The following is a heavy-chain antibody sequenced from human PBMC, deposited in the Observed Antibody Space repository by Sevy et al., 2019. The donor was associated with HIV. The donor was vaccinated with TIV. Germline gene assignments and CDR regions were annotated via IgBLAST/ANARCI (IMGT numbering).Heavy chain of an antibody. CDR3: AIDRSTMVRGVTYNWFDP. D-gene: IGHD3-10*01. CDR1: GFTFSSYG. Sequence: GGSLRLSCAASGFTFSSYGMHWVRQAPGKGLEWVAVIWYDGSNKYYADSVKCRFTISRDNSKNTLYLQMNSLRAEETAVYYCAIDRSTMVRGVTYNWFDPWGQGTLVTVSS. J-gene: IGHJ5*02. V-gene: IGHV3-33*01. CDR2: IWYDGSNK.